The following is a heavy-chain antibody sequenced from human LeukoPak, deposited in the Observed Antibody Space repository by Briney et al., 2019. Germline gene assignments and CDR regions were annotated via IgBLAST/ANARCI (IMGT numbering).Heavy chain of an antibody. V-gene: IGHV4-39*01. CDR2: VFYTGST. J-gene: IGHJ4*02. Sequence: SETLSLTCTVSGVSIISSNYYWGWFRQPPGKGLEWIASVFYTGSTRHNPSLKSRVTISVDTSKNEFSLHLSSVTAEDTAVYYCARRLGSSADGILKYYFDYWGQGTLVTVSS. D-gene: IGHD6-13*01. CDR3: ARRLGSSADGILKYYFDY. CDR1: GVSIISSNYY.